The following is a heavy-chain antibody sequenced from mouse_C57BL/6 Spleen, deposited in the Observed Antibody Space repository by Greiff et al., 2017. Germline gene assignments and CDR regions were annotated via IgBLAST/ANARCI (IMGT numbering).Heavy chain of an antibody. CDR2: ISDGGSYT. CDR1: GFTFSSYA. Sequence: DVHLVESGGGLVKPGGSLKLSCAASGFTFSSYAMSWVRQTPEKRLEWVATISDGGSYTYYPDTVKGRFTISRDNAKNNLSLQMSQRKSEETAMYYCAREGITTVVGGYFEVWGTGTTVTVSS. J-gene: IGHJ1*03. CDR3: AREGITTVVGGYFEV. V-gene: IGHV5-4*01. D-gene: IGHD1-1*01.